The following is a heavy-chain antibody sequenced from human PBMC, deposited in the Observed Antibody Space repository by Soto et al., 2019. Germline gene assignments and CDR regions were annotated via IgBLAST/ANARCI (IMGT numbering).Heavy chain of an antibody. CDR1: GYTFTSYA. V-gene: IGHV7-4-1*01. Sequence: GASVKVSCKASGYTFTSYAMNWVRQAPGQGLEWMGWINTNTGNPTYAQGFTGRFVFSLDTSVSTAYLQICSLKAEDTAVYYCARGITIFGVDQTYYYYMDVWGKGTTVTVSS. D-gene: IGHD3-3*01. CDR2: INTNTGNP. CDR3: ARGITIFGVDQTYYYYMDV. J-gene: IGHJ6*03.